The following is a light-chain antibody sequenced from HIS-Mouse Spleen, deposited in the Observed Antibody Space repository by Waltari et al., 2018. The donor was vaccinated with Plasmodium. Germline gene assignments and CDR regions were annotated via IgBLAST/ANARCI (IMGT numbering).Light chain of an antibody. Sequence: QSALTQPASVSGSPGQSITISCTGTSRDVGSYKLVPWYQQPPGKAPKLMIYEGSKRPSGVSNRFSGSKSGNTASLTISGLQAEDEADYYCCSYAGSSTFVVFGGGTKLTVL. V-gene: IGLV2-23*03. CDR2: EGS. CDR3: CSYAGSSTFVV. CDR1: SRDVGSYKL. J-gene: IGLJ2*01.